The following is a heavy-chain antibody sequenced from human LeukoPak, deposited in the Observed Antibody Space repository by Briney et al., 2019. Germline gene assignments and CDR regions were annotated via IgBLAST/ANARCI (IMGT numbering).Heavy chain of an antibody. CDR1: GFTFSSYS. Sequence: PGGSLRLSCAASGFTFSSYSMNWVRQAPGKGLEWVSYISSSSSTIYYADSVKGRFTISRDNAKNSLYLQMNSLRAEDTAVYYCAIGPERYSYGWVDYWGQGTLVTVSS. J-gene: IGHJ4*02. CDR2: ISSSSSTI. D-gene: IGHD5-18*01. V-gene: IGHV3-48*01. CDR3: AIGPERYSYGWVDY.